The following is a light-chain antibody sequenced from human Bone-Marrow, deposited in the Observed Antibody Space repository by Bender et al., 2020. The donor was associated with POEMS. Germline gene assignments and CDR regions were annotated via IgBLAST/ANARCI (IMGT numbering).Light chain of an antibody. CDR1: SSDVGGYNY. Sequence: QSALTQPASVSGSPGQSITISCTGTSSDVGGYNYVSWYQQHPDKAPKVIIYDVTNRPSGVSSRFSGSKSGNTASLTISGLQADDEADYYCSSYTGSATYVFGTGTRVTAL. V-gene: IGLV2-14*03. CDR3: SSYTGSATYV. CDR2: DVT. J-gene: IGLJ1*01.